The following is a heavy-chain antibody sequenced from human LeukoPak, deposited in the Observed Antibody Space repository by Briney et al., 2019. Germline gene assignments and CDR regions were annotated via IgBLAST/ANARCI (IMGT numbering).Heavy chain of an antibody. CDR3: ARVGAPRDCSSTSCYSY. D-gene: IGHD2-2*02. Sequence: GGSLRLSCAASGFTFSSYSMNLVRQAPGKGLEWVSSISSSSSYIYYADSVKGRFTISRDNAKNSLYLQMNSLRAEDTAVYYCARVGAPRDCSSTSCYSYWGQGTLVTVSS. J-gene: IGHJ4*02. CDR2: ISSSSSYI. CDR1: GFTFSSYS. V-gene: IGHV3-21*01.